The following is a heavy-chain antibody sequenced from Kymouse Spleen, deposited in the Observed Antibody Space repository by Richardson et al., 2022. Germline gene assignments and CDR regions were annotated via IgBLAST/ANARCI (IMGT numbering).Heavy chain of an antibody. J-gene: IGHJ6*02. V-gene: IGHV4-39*01. CDR3: ARQRNSSGWYYYYGMDV. D-gene: IGHD6-19*01. Sequence: QLQLQESGPGLVKPSETLSLTCTVSGGSISSSSYYWGWIRQPPGKGLEWIGSIYYSGSTYYNPSLKSRVTISVDTSKNQFSLKLSSVTAADTAVYYCARQRNSSGWYYYYGMDVWGQGTTVTVSS. CDR2: IYYSGST. CDR1: GGSISSSSYY.